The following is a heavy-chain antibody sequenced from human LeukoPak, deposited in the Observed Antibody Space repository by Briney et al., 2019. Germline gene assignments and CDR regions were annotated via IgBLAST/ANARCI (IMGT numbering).Heavy chain of an antibody. Sequence: SETLSLTCTVSGGSINSSSYYWGWIRQPPGKGLEWIGSIYYSGSTYYNPSLKSRVTISVDTSKNQFSLKLSSVTAADTAVYYCARDSWWTAAGYYYYMDVWGKGTTVTVSS. CDR2: IYYSGST. CDR1: GGSINSSSYY. V-gene: IGHV4-39*07. CDR3: ARDSWWTAAGYYYYMDV. J-gene: IGHJ6*03. D-gene: IGHD6-13*01.